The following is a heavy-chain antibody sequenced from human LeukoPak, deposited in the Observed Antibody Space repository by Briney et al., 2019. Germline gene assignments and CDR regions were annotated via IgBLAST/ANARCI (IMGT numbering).Heavy chain of an antibody. CDR3: ARTSIAVAGTHYYYYYGMDV. Sequence: PSETLSLTCTVSGGSISSYYWSWVRQPPGKGLEWIGYIYYSGSTNYNPSLKSRVTISVDTSKNQFSLKLSSVTAAETAVYYCARTSIAVAGTHYYYYYGMDVWGQGTTVTVSS. J-gene: IGHJ6*02. D-gene: IGHD6-19*01. CDR1: GGSISSYY. CDR2: IYYSGST. V-gene: IGHV4-59*08.